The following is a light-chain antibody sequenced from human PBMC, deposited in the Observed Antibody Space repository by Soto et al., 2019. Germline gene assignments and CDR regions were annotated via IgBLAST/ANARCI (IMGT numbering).Light chain of an antibody. J-gene: IGLJ1*01. V-gene: IGLV2-14*01. CDR1: SSDIGGHND. CDR3: CSYTSDITPYV. Sequence: VLTQPASVSGSPGQSITISCTGTSSDIGGHNDVSWYQQQHPGKAPKLLIYGVTNRPSGVSNRFSGSKSGNTASLTISGLQAEDEADYYCCSYTSDITPYVFGTGTKVTV. CDR2: GVT.